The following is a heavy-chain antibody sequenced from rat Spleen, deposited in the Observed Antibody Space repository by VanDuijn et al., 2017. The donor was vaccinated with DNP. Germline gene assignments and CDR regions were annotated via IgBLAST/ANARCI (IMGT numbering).Heavy chain of an antibody. V-gene: IGHV2-32*01. D-gene: IGHD5-1*01. CDR3: ARESWGYVMDA. Sequence: QVQLKESGPGLVKPSETLSLTCTVSGFSLTSYHVSWVRQPPGTGLEWMGVIWGDGSTAYNSALKSRLSISRDTSKSQVFLKMSSLKTEDTATYYCARESWGYVMDAWGQGASVTVSS. J-gene: IGHJ4*01. CDR1: GFSLTSYH. CDR2: IWGDGST.